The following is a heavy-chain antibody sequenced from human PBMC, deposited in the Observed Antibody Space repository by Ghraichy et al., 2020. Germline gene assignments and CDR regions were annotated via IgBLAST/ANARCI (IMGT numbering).Heavy chain of an antibody. CDR2: ISGSGGST. CDR3: AKARHYYGWLFDY. J-gene: IGHJ4*02. V-gene: IGHV3-23*01. Sequence: GGSLRLSCAASGFTFSSYAMSWVRQAPGKGLEWVSAISGSGGSTYYADSVKGRFTISRDNSKNTLYLQMNSLRAEGTAVYYCAKARHYYGWLFDYWCQGTMVTVSS. D-gene: IGHD3-10*01. CDR1: GFTFSSYA.